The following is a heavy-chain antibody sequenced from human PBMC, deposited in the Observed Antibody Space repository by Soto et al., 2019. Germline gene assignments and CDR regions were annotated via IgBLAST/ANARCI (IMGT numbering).Heavy chain of an antibody. CDR2: ISGSGGST. D-gene: IGHD1-26*01. V-gene: IGHV3-23*01. J-gene: IGHJ6*02. Sequence: GESLKISCAASGFTFSSYAMSWVRQAPGKGLEWVSAISGSGGSTYYADSVKGRFTISRDNSKNTLYLQMNSLRAEDTAVYYCAKARWEMATSYYYYGMDVWGQGTTVTVSS. CDR3: AKARWEMATSYYYYGMDV. CDR1: GFTFSSYA.